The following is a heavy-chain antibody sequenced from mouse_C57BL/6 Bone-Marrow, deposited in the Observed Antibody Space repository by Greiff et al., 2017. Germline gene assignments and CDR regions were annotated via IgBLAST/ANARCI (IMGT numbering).Heavy chain of an antibody. CDR1: GYTFTNYW. V-gene: IGHV1-63*01. CDR3: ATDIWYFDV. J-gene: IGHJ1*03. CDR2: IYPGGGYT. Sequence: QVQLQQSGAELVRPGTSVKMSCKASGYTFTNYWIGWAKQRPGHGLEWIGDIYPGGGYTNYNEKFKSKATLTVDTSSSTAYMQLSSLTSEDSAVYYCATDIWYFDVWGTGTTVTVSS.